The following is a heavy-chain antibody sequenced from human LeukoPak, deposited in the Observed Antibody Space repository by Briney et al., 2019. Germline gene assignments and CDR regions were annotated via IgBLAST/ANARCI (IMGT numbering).Heavy chain of an antibody. V-gene: IGHV3-30-3*01. J-gene: IGHJ4*02. D-gene: IGHD5-18*01. Sequence: GGSLRLSCAASGFTFSSYAMHWVRQAPGKGLEWVAVISYDGSNKYYADSVKGRFTISRDNSKNTLYLQMNSLRAEDTAAYYCARLVDTAMVWGQGTLVTVSS. CDR2: ISYDGSNK. CDR3: ARLVDTAMV. CDR1: GFTFSSYA.